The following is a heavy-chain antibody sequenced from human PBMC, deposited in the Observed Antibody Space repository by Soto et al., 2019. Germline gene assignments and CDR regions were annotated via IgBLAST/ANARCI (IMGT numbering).Heavy chain of an antibody. CDR1: GSPFTGYS. J-gene: IGHJ3*01. CDR3: ARGITRPSPSSFDL. Sequence: SVKVSCTASGSPFTGYSMQWVREGPGQGLEWMGWINPNSGGTNYAQKFQGRVTMNRNTSISTASLELCGLRSDDTAVPYLARGITRPSPSSFDLWGQGTRVTV. CDR2: INPNSGGT. V-gene: IGHV1-2*02. D-gene: IGHD1-20*01.